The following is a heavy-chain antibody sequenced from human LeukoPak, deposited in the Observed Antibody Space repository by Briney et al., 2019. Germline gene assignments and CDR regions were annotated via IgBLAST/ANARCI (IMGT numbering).Heavy chain of an antibody. CDR2: ISGSSSYI. CDR1: GFTFSSYS. CDR3: ASSVPPTYYYDSSGYYSFDY. J-gene: IGHJ4*02. D-gene: IGHD3-22*01. V-gene: IGHV3-21*01. Sequence: GGSLRLSCAASGFTFSSYSMNWVRQAPGKGLEWVSSISGSSSYIYYADSVKGRFTISRDNSKNTLYLQMNSLRAEDTAVYYCASSVPPTYYYDSSGYYSFDYWGQGTLVTVSS.